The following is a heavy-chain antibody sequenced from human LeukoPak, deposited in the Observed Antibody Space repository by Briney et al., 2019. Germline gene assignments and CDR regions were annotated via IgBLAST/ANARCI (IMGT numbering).Heavy chain of an antibody. Sequence: GGSLRLSCAASGFTSGDYPMHWIRQTPGQGLEWVSLISPDGGRSFQADSVRGRFTISRDNSKNSLYLQMNSLRSEDTALYYCAKDMGGSGRNWASNWFDPWGQGTLVTVSS. D-gene: IGHD1-26*01. CDR2: ISPDGGRS. J-gene: IGHJ5*02. CDR1: GFTSGDYP. V-gene: IGHV3-43*02. CDR3: AKDMGGSGRNWASNWFDP.